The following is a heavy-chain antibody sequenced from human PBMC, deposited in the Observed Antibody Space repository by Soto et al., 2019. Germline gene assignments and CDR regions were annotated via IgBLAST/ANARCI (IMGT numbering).Heavy chain of an antibody. Sequence: LGESLKISCKGSGYSFTSYWISWVRQMPGKGLEWMGRIDPSDSYTNYSPSFQGHVTISTDKSINTAYLQWSSLQASDTAMYYCARHSLRTLENNWFDPWGQGTLVTVSS. D-gene: IGHD1-1*01. CDR1: GYSFTSYW. J-gene: IGHJ5*02. CDR3: ARHSLRTLENNWFDP. V-gene: IGHV5-10-1*01. CDR2: IDPSDSYT.